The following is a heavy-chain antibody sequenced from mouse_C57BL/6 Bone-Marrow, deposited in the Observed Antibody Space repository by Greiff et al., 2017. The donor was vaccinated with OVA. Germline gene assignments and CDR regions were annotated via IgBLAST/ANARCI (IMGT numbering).Heavy chain of an antibody. Sequence: VQLQQSGAELVRPGASVKLSCTASGFNINDYYMHWVKQRPEQGLEWIGRIDPEDGDTEYAPKFQGKATMTADTSSNTAYLQRSSLTSEDTAVYYWTTVYMSPYFDYWGQGTALTVSA. CDR3: TTVYMSPYFDY. CDR1: GFNINDYY. CDR2: IDPEDGDT. D-gene: IGHD6-2*01. J-gene: IGHJ2*01. V-gene: IGHV14-1*01.